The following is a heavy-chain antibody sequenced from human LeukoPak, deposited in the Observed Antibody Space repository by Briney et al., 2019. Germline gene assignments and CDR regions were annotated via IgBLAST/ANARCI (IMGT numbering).Heavy chain of an antibody. D-gene: IGHD5-18*01. CDR3: ARDRYSYGVDY. CDR1: GGSISSYY. Sequence: SETLSLTCTVSGGSISSYYWSWIRQPPGKGLEWIGYIYYSGSTNYNPSLKSRVTISVDTSKNQLSLKLSSVTAADTAVYYCARDRYSYGVDYWGQGTLVTVSS. CDR2: IYYSGST. V-gene: IGHV4-59*01. J-gene: IGHJ4*02.